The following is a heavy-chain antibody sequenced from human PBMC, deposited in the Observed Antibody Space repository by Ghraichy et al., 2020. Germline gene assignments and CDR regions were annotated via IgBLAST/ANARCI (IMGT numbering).Heavy chain of an antibody. D-gene: IGHD5-12*01. CDR3: ARALSGYYGFDY. V-gene: IGHV4-4*07. Sequence: SETLSLTCAVSGGSISSHYWSWIRQPAGKGLEWIGRMYASGSTDYNPSLKSRATMSVDTSKNQISLKLSSVTAADTAVYYCARALSGYYGFDYWGQGTLVTVSP. J-gene: IGHJ4*02. CDR2: MYASGST. CDR1: GGSISSHY.